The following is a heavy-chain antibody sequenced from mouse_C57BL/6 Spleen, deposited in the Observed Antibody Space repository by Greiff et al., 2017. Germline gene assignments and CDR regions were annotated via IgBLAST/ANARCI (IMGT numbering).Heavy chain of an antibody. CDR2: IYPGSGST. Sequence: VQLQQPGAELVKPGASVKMSCKASGYTFTSYWITWVKQRPGQGLEWIGDIYPGSGSTNYNEKFKSKATLTVDTSSSTAYMQLSSLTYEDSAVYYCARWGNYYAMDYWGQGTSVTVSS. J-gene: IGHJ4*01. CDR3: ARWGNYYAMDY. CDR1: GYTFTSYW. V-gene: IGHV1-55*01.